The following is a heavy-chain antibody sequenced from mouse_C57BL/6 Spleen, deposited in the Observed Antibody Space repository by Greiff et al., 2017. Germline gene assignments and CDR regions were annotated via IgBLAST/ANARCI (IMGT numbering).Heavy chain of an antibody. CDR3: ARQNYGSRVFDY. D-gene: IGHD1-1*01. CDR1: GFTFSDYY. Sequence: EVQVVESGGGLVQPGGSLKLSCAASGFTFSDYYMYWVRQTPEQRLEWVAYISNGGGSTYYPDTIKGRFTISRDNAKNTLYLQMSRLTSEDTAMYYCARQNYGSRVFDYWGQGTTLTVSS. J-gene: IGHJ2*01. CDR2: ISNGGGST. V-gene: IGHV5-12*01.